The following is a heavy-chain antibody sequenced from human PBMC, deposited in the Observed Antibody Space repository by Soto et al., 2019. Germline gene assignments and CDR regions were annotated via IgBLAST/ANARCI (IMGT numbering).Heavy chain of an antibody. CDR2: IHTSEST. V-gene: IGHV4-4*07. CDR3: ARAVTSAAGLYCDY. D-gene: IGHD6-13*01. Sequence: QVQLQESGPGLVKPSETLSLTCTVSGGSITGYYWSWIRQPAGKGLEWIGRIHTSESTNYNPSLKSLVTVSGDTSNNHFSLRLSSLTAADTAVYYCARAVTSAAGLYCDYCGQGTLVTFSS. J-gene: IGHJ4*02. CDR1: GGSITGYY.